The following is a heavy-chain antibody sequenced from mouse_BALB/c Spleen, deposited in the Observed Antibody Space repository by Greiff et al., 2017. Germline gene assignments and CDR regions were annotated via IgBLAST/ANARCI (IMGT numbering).Heavy chain of an antibody. Sequence: EVQLVESGGGLVQPGGSLKLSCAASGFTFSSYGMSWVRQTPDKRLELVATINSNGGSTYYPDSVKGRFTISRDNAKNTLYLQMSSLKSEDTAMYYCARDGNYYAMDDWGQGTSVTVSS. CDR1: GFTFSSYG. D-gene: IGHD2-1*01. CDR3: ARDGNYYAMDD. CDR2: INSNGGST. J-gene: IGHJ4*01. V-gene: IGHV5-6-3*01.